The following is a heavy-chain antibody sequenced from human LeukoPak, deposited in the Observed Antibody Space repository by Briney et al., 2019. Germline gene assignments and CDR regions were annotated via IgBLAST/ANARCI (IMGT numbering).Heavy chain of an antibody. CDR1: GYTFTNYG. Sequence: AAVKVSCKASGYTFTNYGISWVRQAPGQGLEWLGWIGPYNGNTYYAQNFQDKVTMTTDTATSTVYMELMSLRSDDTAVYYCARQAMVTPSGWDYWGQGTLVTVSS. CDR3: ARQAMVTPSGWDY. J-gene: IGHJ4*02. V-gene: IGHV1-18*01. D-gene: IGHD4-17*01. CDR2: IGPYNGNT.